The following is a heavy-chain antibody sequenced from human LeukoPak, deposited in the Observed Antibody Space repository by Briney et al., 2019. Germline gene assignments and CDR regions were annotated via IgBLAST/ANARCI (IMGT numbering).Heavy chain of an antibody. CDR2: MNPNSGNT. V-gene: IGHV1-8*01. CDR3: ASRYCSSPSCLHDSYSNGMDV. CDR1: GYSFTSYD. Sequence: ASVKVSCKASGYSFTSYDMNWVRQATGEGLEWMGWMNPNSGNTGYAQKFQGRVTMTRNTSISTAYMELSSLRSEDTAVYYCASRYCSSPSCLHDSYSNGMDVWGQGTTVTVSS. D-gene: IGHD2-2*01. J-gene: IGHJ6*02.